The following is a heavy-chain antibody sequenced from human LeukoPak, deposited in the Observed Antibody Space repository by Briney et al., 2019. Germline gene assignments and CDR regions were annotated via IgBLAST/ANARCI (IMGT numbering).Heavy chain of an antibody. Sequence: PETLSLTCTVSGGSISSYYWGWIRQPPGKGLEWIGEINHSGSTNYNPSLKSRVTISVDTSKNQFSLKLSSVTAADTAVYYCARGDNYYDSSGYHSWGQGTLVTVSS. CDR1: GGSISSYY. D-gene: IGHD3-22*01. J-gene: IGHJ4*02. CDR2: INHSGST. CDR3: ARGDNYYDSSGYHS. V-gene: IGHV4-34*01.